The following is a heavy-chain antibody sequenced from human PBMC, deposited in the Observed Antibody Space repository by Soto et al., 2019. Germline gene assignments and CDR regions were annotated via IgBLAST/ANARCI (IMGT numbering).Heavy chain of an antibody. V-gene: IGHV3-30*03. Sequence: QVQLVESGGGVVQPGRSLRLSCAASGFTFSSYGMHWVRQAPGKGLEWVAVISYDGSNKYYADSVKGRFTISRDNSKNTLYLQMNSLRAEDTAVYYCATSNIVAPESDFDYWGQGTLVTVSS. J-gene: IGHJ4*02. CDR2: ISYDGSNK. D-gene: IGHD5-12*01. CDR1: GFTFSSYG. CDR3: ATSNIVAPESDFDY.